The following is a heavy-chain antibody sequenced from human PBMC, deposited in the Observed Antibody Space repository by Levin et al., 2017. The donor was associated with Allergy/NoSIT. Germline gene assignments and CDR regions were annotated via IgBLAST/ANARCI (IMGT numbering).Heavy chain of an antibody. Sequence: GESLKISCAASGFTFSSYSMNWVRQAPGKGLEWVSYISSSSTTIYYADSVKGRFSISRDNAENSLYLQMNNLRDEDTALYYCVRGIVGSISASGGQGTLVTVSS. CDR2: ISSSSTTI. D-gene: IGHD1-26*01. CDR3: VRGIVGSISAS. J-gene: IGHJ4*02. V-gene: IGHV3-48*02. CDR1: GFTFSSYS.